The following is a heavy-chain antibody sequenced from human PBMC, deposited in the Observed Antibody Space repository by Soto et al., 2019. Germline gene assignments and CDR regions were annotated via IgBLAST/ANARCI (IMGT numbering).Heavy chain of an antibody. D-gene: IGHD3-22*01. Sequence: ETLSLTCTVSGGSISSYYWSWIRQPPGKGLEWIGYIYYRGSTNYNPSLKSRVTISVDTSRNQFSLKLSSVTAADTAVYYCTRHGYYYDSSGLFDSWGQGTLVTVSS. V-gene: IGHV4-59*08. CDR2: IYYRGST. CDR3: TRHGYYYDSSGLFDS. CDR1: GGSISSYY. J-gene: IGHJ4*02.